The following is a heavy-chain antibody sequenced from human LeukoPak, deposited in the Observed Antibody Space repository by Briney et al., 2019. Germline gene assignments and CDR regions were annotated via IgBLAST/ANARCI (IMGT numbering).Heavy chain of an antibody. CDR2: IVPVFETI. CDR3: ARSWAVQNTFYYFDD. CDR1: TDTFNNYG. V-gene: IGHV1-69*13. D-gene: IGHD1-1*01. J-gene: IGHJ4*02. Sequence: SVTVSFTASTDTFNNYGIVWVRQAPGQGLEWMGGIVPVFETIDYAQKFQGRVTLSADDSTTTAYMELNSLRSEDTAVYYCARSWAVQNTFYYFDDWGQGTLVTVSS.